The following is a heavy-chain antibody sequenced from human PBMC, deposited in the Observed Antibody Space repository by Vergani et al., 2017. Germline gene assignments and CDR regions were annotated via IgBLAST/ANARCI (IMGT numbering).Heavy chain of an antibody. Sequence: EVQLVESGGGLVQPGGSLRLSCSASGFTFSSYAMHWVRQAPGKGLEYVSAISSNGGSTYYADSVKGRFTISRDNSKNTLYLQISSLSAEDTAVYYCARDGGDQRTTVVTTYWYFDLWGRGTLVTVSS. D-gene: IGHD4-23*01. CDR2: ISSNGGST. CDR1: GFTFSSYA. V-gene: IGHV3-64D*06. CDR3: ARDGGDQRTTVVTTYWYFDL. J-gene: IGHJ2*01.